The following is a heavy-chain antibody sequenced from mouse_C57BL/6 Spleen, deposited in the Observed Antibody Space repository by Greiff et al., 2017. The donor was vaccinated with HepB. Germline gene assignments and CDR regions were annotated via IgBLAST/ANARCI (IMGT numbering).Heavy chain of an antibody. D-gene: IGHD1-1*01. Sequence: QVQLQQSGAELVRPGASVTLSCKASGYTFTDYEMHWVKQTPVHGLEWIGAIDPETGGTAYNQKFKGKAILTADKSSSTAYMELRSLTSEDSAVYYCTRASTTVVAPWYFDVWGTGTTVTVSS. CDR1: GYTFTDYE. CDR2: IDPETGGT. V-gene: IGHV1-15*01. J-gene: IGHJ1*03. CDR3: TRASTTVVAPWYFDV.